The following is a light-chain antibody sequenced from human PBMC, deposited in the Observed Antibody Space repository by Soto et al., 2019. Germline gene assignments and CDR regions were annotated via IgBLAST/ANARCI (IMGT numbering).Light chain of an antibody. J-gene: IGLJ1*01. Sequence: QSALTQPPSVSGAPGQRVTISCTGSSSSIGAGYDVHWYQHLPGTAPKLLMYANSNRPSGVPDRFSGSKSGTSASLAITGLQAEDEADYYCQSYDSRLSAYVFGTGTKVTVL. V-gene: IGLV1-40*01. CDR1: SSSIGAGYD. CDR2: ANS. CDR3: QSYDSRLSAYV.